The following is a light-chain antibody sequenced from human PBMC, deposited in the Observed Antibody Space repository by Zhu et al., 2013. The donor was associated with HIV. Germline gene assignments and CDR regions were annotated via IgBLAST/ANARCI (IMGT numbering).Light chain of an antibody. CDR1: QGINKY. CDR2: DAS. Sequence: DIQLTQSPSFVSASVGDRVTITCRASQGINKYFAWYQQKAGKAPNLLIYDASTLQSGVPSRFSGSGSGTEFTLTITSLQPEDFGTYYCQRLDGSPYSFGQGTKLQVQ. CDR3: QRLDGSPYS. J-gene: IGKJ2*03. V-gene: IGKV1-9*01.